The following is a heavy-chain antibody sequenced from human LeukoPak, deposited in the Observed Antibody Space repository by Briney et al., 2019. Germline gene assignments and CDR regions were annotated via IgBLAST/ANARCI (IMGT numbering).Heavy chain of an antibody. CDR3: ARGIGYSSSWYRRNWFDP. V-gene: IGHV4-34*01. CDR1: GGSFSGYY. J-gene: IGHJ5*02. D-gene: IGHD6-13*01. CDR2: INHSGST. Sequence: SETLSLTCAVYGGSFSGYYWSWIRQPPGKGLEWIGEINHSGSTNYNPSRKSRVTISVDTSKNQFSLKLSSVTAADTAVYYCARGIGYSSSWYRRNWFDPWGQGTLVTVPS.